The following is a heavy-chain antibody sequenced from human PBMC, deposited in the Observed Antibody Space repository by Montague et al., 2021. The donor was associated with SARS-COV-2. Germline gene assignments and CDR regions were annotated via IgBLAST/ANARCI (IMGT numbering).Heavy chain of an antibody. CDR2: IFYTGTP. CDR1: GGSVSSGGYY. D-gene: IGHD6-13*01. V-gene: IGHV4-31*03. Sequence: TLSLTCTVSGGSVSSGGYYWTWIRQHPVRGLEWLAYIFYTGTPYYTSSLKSRLSISMDSSKNQFSLDLSSVTAADTAVYYCARRRTTAGTWCCDYWGQGTLVTVSS. CDR3: ARRRTTAGTWCCDY. J-gene: IGHJ4*02.